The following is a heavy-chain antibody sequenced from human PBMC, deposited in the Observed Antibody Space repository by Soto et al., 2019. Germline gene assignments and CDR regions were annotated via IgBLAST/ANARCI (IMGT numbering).Heavy chain of an antibody. J-gene: IGHJ4*02. CDR3: AREARTQYCSGGSCYSGGWGY. CDR2: IIPLFGTA. CDR1: GGTFSSYA. D-gene: IGHD2-15*01. Sequence: QVQLVQSGAEVKKPGSSVKVSCKASGGTFSSYAISWVRQAPGQGLEWMGGIIPLFGTANYAQKFQGRVTTTADEYTSTAYMELSSLRPEDTAVYYCAREARTQYCSGGSCYSGGWGYWGQGTLVTVSS. V-gene: IGHV1-69*01.